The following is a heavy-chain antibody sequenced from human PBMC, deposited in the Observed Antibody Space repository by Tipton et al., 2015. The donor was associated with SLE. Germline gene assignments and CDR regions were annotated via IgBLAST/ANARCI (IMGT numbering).Heavy chain of an antibody. J-gene: IGHJ4*02. CDR1: GGSIRSHY. Sequence: TLSLTCTVSGGSIRSHYWSWVRQPPGKGLEWIGYIFYTGRTSYTPSLKSRLTISVDTSKNQFSLKLSSVTAADTAVYYCARSAGYGSNWAHFDYWGQGTLVTVSS. V-gene: IGHV4-59*11. CDR3: ARSAGYGSNWAHFDY. CDR2: IFYTGRT. D-gene: IGHD6-13*01.